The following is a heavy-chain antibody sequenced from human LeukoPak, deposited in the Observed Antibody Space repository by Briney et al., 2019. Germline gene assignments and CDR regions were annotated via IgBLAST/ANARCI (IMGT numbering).Heavy chain of an antibody. V-gene: IGHV3-23*01. CDR3: AKGGASVTDAPHGDVVTTTLDGFDI. Sequence: GGSLRLSCVASGFALSTYPTSWVRQAPGKGLEWVSGVSGSGGHKFYADSAKGRVTISRDNSKKTLYLQMSSLRADDTAVYYCAKGGASVTDAPHGDVVTTTLDGFDIWGHGTMVTVST. CDR1: GFALSTYP. D-gene: IGHD4-17*01. J-gene: IGHJ3*02. CDR2: VSGSGGHK.